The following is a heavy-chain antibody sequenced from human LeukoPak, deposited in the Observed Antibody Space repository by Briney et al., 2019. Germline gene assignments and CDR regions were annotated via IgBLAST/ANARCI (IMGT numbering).Heavy chain of an antibody. CDR1: GGSISSNY. V-gene: IGHV4-59*01. CDR3: ARVVGDWLAFDI. CDR2: MYYMRTT. J-gene: IGHJ3*02. D-gene: IGHD2-21*02. Sequence: SETLSLTCSVSGGSISSNYSSWIRQPPGKGLEWIGYMYYMRTTNYNPSLKSRLTISLDTSKNQFSLNLSSVTAADTAVYYCARVVGDWLAFDIWGQGTMVIVSS.